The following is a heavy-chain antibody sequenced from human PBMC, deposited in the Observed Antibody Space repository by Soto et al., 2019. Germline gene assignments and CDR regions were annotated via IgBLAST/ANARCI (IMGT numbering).Heavy chain of an antibody. D-gene: IGHD1-7*01. CDR2: IIPIFGTA. V-gene: IGHV1-69*13. J-gene: IGHJ5*02. Sequence: SVKVSCKASGGTFISYAISWVRQAPGQGLEWMGGIIPIFGTANYAQKFQGRVTITADESTSTAYMELSSLRSEDTAVYYCARDGDNWNYGWFDPWGQGTLVTVSS. CDR3: ARDGDNWNYGWFDP. CDR1: GGTFISYA.